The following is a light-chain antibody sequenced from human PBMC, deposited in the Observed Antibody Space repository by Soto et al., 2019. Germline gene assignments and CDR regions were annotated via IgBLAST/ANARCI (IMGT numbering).Light chain of an antibody. V-gene: IGKV1-27*01. CDR1: QRNNSY. CDR2: XXS. J-gene: IGKJ1*01. Sequence: DVQLTHSPSSLSPSVGDRSTITCRASQRNNSYVAWYQQKPGRSRTILIYXXSTLESGVQSRFSGSGSDTDFTLAISGLLREDAGIYSCQNYKSLSRRFSRAFGQGTKVDIK. CDR3: QNYKSLSRRFSRA.